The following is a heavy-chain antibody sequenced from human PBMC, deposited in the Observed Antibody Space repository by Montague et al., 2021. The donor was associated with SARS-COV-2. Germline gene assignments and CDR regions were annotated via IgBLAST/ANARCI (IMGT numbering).Heavy chain of an antibody. D-gene: IGHD5-12*01. Sequence: TLSLTCTVSGGAIRSSNYYWDWIRQPPGKGLEWLGSIYDSGSTYYNPXLKSRVTISVDTSKNHFSLKLSSVTAADTAVYYCARRGRKLLPVATTIGGFDIWGQGTMVTVSS. CDR1: GGAIRSSNYY. CDR3: ARRGRKLLPVATTIGGFDI. J-gene: IGHJ3*02. CDR2: IYDSGST. V-gene: IGHV4-39*02.